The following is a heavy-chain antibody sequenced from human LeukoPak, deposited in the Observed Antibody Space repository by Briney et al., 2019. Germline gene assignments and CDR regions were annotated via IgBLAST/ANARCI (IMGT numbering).Heavy chain of an antibody. J-gene: IGHJ6*03. CDR2: ISYDGSNK. V-gene: IGHV3-30*18. CDR1: GFTFSTYG. CDR3: AKDTVKVTTIRRVPHYMDV. D-gene: IGHD5-12*01. Sequence: GGSLRLSCAASGFTFSTYGMDWVRQAPGKGLEWVAVISYDGSNKYYADSVKGRFTISRDNSKNTLYLQMNSLRAEDTALYYCAKDTVKVTTIRRVPHYMDVWGKGTTVTISS.